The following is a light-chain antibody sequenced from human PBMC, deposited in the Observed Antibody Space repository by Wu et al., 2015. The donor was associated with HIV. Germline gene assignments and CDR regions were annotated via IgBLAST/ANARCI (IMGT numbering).Light chain of an antibody. CDR2: GAS. Sequence: EIVLTQSPGTLSLSPGERATLSCRASQSVSSSYLAWYQQKPGQAPRLLIYGASSRATGIPDRFSGSGSGTDFTLTISRLEPEDSAIYYCQQHRNWPLTFGQGTRLDIK. CDR1: QSVSSSY. CDR3: QQHRNWPLT. V-gene: IGKV3-20*01. J-gene: IGKJ5*01.